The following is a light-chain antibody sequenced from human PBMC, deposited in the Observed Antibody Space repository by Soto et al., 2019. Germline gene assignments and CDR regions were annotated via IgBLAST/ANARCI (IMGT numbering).Light chain of an antibody. J-gene: IGLJ2*01. CDR3: CSYTGNPLVV. CDR2: DVS. V-gene: IGLV2-14*03. CDR1: SNDVGGYEY. Sequence: QSDLTQPASVSGSPGQSITISCTGTSNDVGGYEYVSWYQQHPGKAPKLVIFDVSRRPSGVSNRFSGSKSGSTASLTISGLQAEDEAYYYCCSYTGNPLVVFGGGTKLTVL.